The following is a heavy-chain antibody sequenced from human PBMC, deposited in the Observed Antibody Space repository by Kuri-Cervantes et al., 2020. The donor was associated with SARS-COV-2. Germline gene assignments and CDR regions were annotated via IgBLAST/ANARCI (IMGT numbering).Heavy chain of an antibody. Sequence: GESLKISCAASGFTFSDHYLNWIRQAPGKGLEWLSYISSSGKTIYYADSVKGRFTISRDNAKNSLYLQMNSLRAEDTAVYYCAKGTGWDSSSPALYWGQGTLVTVSS. CDR1: GFTFSDHY. D-gene: IGHD6-6*01. CDR3: AKGTGWDSSSPALY. J-gene: IGHJ4*02. V-gene: IGHV3-11*01. CDR2: ISSSGKTI.